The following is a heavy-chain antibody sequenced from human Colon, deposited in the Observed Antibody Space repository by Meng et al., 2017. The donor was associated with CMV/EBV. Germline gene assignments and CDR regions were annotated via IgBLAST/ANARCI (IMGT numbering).Heavy chain of an antibody. CDR2: VYTTGST. Sequence: CAVSGASINSAGSAWTWLRNPPGMGLEWISNVYTTGSTFYNPSLKSRVTISVDVSKNQFSLQLRSVTAADTAVYYCARGNGDHLFDYWGQGTLVTVSS. V-gene: IGHV4-30-2*01. J-gene: IGHJ4*02. CDR1: GASINSAGSA. D-gene: IGHD2-8*01. CDR3: ARGNGDHLFDY.